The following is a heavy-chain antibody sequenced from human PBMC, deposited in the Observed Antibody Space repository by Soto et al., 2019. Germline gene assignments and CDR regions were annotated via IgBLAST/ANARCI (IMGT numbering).Heavy chain of an antibody. CDR2: ISGSGGST. CDR1: GFTFSSYA. CDR3: AKDAQGGYGYGRGFFVGIIDY. D-gene: IGHD5-18*01. J-gene: IGHJ4*02. V-gene: IGHV3-23*01. Sequence: GGSLRLSCAASGFTFSSYAMRWVRQAPGKGLEWVSAISGSGGSTYYADSVKGRFTISRDNSKNTLYLQMNSLRAEDTAVYYCAKDAQGGYGYGRGFFVGIIDYWGQGTLVTVSS.